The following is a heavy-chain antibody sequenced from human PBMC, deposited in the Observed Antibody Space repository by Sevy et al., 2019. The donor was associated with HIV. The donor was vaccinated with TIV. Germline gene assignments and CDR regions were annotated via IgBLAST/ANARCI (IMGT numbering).Heavy chain of an antibody. CDR3: ARWYGNNFDY. Sequence: SETLSLTCTVSGGSISSSSYYWGWIRQPPGKGLEWVGSIYHTGAADDNPSLKRRVTMSVDTSKNQFSLQVGSVTAADTAVYYCARWYGNNFDYWGQGALVTVSS. V-gene: IGHV4-39*01. J-gene: IGHJ4*02. D-gene: IGHD3-10*01. CDR2: IYHTGAA. CDR1: GGSISSSSYY.